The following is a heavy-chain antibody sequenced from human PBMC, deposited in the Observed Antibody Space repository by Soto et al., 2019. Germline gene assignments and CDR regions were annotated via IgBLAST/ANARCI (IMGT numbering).Heavy chain of an antibody. CDR1: GGTFSSYT. D-gene: IGHD3-22*01. J-gene: IGHJ4*02. CDR2: IIPILGIA. CDR3: ARDREGYYYDSSGYWPDFDY. V-gene: IGHV1-69*04. Sequence: SVKVSCKASGGTFSSYTISWVRQAPGQGLEWMGRIIPILGIANYAQKFQGRVTITADKSTSTAYMELSSLRSEDTAVYYCARDREGYYYDSSGYWPDFDYWGQGTLVTVSS.